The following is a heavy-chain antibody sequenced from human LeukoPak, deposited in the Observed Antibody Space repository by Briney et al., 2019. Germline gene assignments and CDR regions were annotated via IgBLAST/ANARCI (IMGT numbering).Heavy chain of an antibody. J-gene: IGHJ5*02. CDR3: ARDDTGTTGSWFDP. D-gene: IGHD1-1*01. V-gene: IGHV4-59*11. Sequence: PSETLSLTCTASGGSISSHYWSWIRQPPGKGLEWIGYIYYSGSTNYNPSLKSRVTISVDTSKNQFSLKLSSVTAADTAVYYCARDDTGTTGSWFDPWGQGPLVTVSS. CDR1: GGSISSHY. CDR2: IYYSGST.